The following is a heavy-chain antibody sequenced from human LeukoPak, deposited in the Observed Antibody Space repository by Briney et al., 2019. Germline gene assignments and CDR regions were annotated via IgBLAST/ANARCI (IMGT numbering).Heavy chain of an antibody. D-gene: IGHD3-22*01. CDR1: GGSISSGDYY. J-gene: IGHJ6*02. CDR3: ARDQNKYDSSGYYYYQYGMDV. Sequence: SETLSLTCTVSGGSISSGDYYWTWIRQPPGKGLEWIGYIHYSGNTHYYPSLKSRVSISVDTAKNQFSLNLSSVTAADTAVYYCARDQNKYDSSGYYYYQYGMDVWGQGTTVTVSS. CDR2: IHYSGNT. V-gene: IGHV4-30-4*01.